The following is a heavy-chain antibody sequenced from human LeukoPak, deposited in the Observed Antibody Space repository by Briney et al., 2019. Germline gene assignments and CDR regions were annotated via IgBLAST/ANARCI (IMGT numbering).Heavy chain of an antibody. V-gene: IGHV4-59*12. J-gene: IGHJ4*02. Sequence: SETLSLTCTVSGGSISSYYWSWIRQPPGKGLEWIGYIYYSGSTNYNPSLKSRVTISVDTSKNQFSLKLSSVTAADTAVYYCARWIQLWSYYFDYWSQGTLVTVSS. D-gene: IGHD5-18*01. CDR2: IYYSGST. CDR3: ARWIQLWSYYFDY. CDR1: GGSISSYY.